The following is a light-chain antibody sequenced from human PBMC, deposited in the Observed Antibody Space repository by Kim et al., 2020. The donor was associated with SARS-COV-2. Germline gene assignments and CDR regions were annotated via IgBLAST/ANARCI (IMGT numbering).Light chain of an antibody. Sequence: SYELTQPPSVSVSPGQTASITCSGDKLGDKYACWYQQKPGQSPVLVIYQDSKRPSGIPERFSGSNSGNTATLTISGTQAMDGADYYCQARDSSFWVFGGG. J-gene: IGLJ3*02. V-gene: IGLV3-1*01. CDR2: QDS. CDR3: QARDSSFWV. CDR1: KLGDKY.